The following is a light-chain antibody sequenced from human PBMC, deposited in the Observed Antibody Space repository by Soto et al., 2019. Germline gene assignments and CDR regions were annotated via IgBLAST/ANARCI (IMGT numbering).Light chain of an antibody. CDR1: SSNIGSNI. J-gene: IGLJ1*01. Sequence: QSVLTQPPSASGTPGQRVAISCSGSSSNIGSNIVNWYQQLPGTAPKVLIYSNNQRPSGVPDRFSGSKSGTSASLAISGLQSEDEADYYCAAWDDGLNGFWVFGTGTKVTVL. V-gene: IGLV1-44*01. CDR2: SNN. CDR3: AAWDDGLNGFWV.